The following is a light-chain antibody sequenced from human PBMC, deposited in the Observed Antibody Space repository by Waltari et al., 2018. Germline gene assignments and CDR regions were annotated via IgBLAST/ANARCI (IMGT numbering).Light chain of an antibody. CDR2: EDS. CDR3: YSTDSSGNHGV. CDR1: ALPKKY. J-gene: IGLJ2*01. V-gene: IGLV3-10*01. Sequence: SYELTQPPSVSVSPGQTARITCSGDALPKKYAYWYQQKSGQAPVLVIYEDSKRTSGIPERFSGSRSGTMATLTISGAQVEDEADYYCYSTDSSGNHGVFGGGTKLTVL.